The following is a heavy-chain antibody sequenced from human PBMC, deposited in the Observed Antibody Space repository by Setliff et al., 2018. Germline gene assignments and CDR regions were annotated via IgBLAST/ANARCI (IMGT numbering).Heavy chain of an antibody. CDR3: ARTCSGSGCYAGLES. CDR1: GFTFSNYR. Sequence: PGGSLRLSCAASGFTFSNYRMHWVRQAPGKGLEWVAVIWDDGVKKYHADSVKGRFTIPRDNSKNTLYLQMNSLRPEDTAVYYCARTCSGSGCYAGLESWGQGTPVTVSS. V-gene: IGHV3-33*08. D-gene: IGHD2-15*01. J-gene: IGHJ4*02. CDR2: IWDDGVKK.